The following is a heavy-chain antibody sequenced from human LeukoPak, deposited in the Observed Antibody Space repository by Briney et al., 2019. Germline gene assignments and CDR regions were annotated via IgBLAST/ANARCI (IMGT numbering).Heavy chain of an antibody. V-gene: IGHV3-23*01. CDR2: TSGSGGST. Sequence: GGSLRLSCAASGFTFSSYAMNWVRQAPGKGLEWVSGTSGSGGSTFYADSVKGRFTMSRDNSKNTLYLQMNSLRAEDTAVYCCAKSGGYSYVENFDYWGQGTLVTVSS. D-gene: IGHD5-18*01. CDR3: AKSGGYSYVENFDY. CDR1: GFTFSSYA. J-gene: IGHJ4*02.